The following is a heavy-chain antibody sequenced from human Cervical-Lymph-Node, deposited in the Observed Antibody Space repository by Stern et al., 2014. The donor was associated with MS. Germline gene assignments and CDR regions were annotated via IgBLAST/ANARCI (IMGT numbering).Heavy chain of an antibody. D-gene: IGHD2-8*01. CDR2: ISANNGNT. CDR3: ARAGRCTSAVCPYFYSYPMDV. Sequence: QVQLGQSGAEVRKPGASVKVSCKASGYTFTNYGFSWVRQAPGQGLEWMGWISANNGNTNFAQKFQGRVTMSTDTSTSTAYMELRSLRSDDTAVYSCARAGRCTSAVCPYFYSYPMDVWGQGTTVTVSS. J-gene: IGHJ6*02. CDR1: GYTFTNYG. V-gene: IGHV1-18*01.